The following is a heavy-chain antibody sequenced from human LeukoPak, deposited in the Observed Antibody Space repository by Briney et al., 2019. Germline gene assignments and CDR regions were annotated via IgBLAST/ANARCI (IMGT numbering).Heavy chain of an antibody. CDR1: GGSISSYY. Sequence: SETLSLTCTVSGGSISSYYWSWIRQPPGKGLEWIGYIYYSGSTNYNPSLKSRVTISVDTSKNQFSLKLSSVTAADTAVYYCASALRGRHRDGYKLEYYYGMDVWGQGTTVTVSS. CDR2: IYYSGST. D-gene: IGHD5-24*01. J-gene: IGHJ6*02. V-gene: IGHV4-59*08. CDR3: ASALRGRHRDGYKLEYYYGMDV.